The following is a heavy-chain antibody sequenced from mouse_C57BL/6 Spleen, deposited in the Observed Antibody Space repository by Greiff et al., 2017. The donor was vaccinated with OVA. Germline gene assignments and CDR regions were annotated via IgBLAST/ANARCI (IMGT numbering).Heavy chain of an antibody. Sequence: VKLQESGAELVRPGASVTLSCKASGYTFTDYEMHWVKQTPVHGLEWIGAIDPETGGTAYNQKFKGKAILTADKSSSTAYMELRSLTSEDSAVYYCTRASTLAWFAYWGQGTLVTVSA. V-gene: IGHV1-15*01. CDR2: IDPETGGT. J-gene: IGHJ3*01. CDR3: TRASTLAWFAY. D-gene: IGHD4-1*02. CDR1: GYTFTDYE.